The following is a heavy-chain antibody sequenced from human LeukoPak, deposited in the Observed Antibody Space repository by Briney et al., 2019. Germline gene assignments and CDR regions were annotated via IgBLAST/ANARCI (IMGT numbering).Heavy chain of an antibody. CDR3: AGALDDFWSGYYRFDP. V-gene: IGHV3-30*03. CDR1: GFTFSSYG. CDR2: ISYDGSNK. D-gene: IGHD3-3*01. J-gene: IGHJ5*02. Sequence: QAGGSLRLSCAASGFTFSSYGMHWVRQAPGKGLEWVAVISYDGSNKYYADSVKGRFTISRDNSKNTLYLQMNSLRAEDTAVYYCAGALDDFWSGYYRFDPWGQGTLVTVSS.